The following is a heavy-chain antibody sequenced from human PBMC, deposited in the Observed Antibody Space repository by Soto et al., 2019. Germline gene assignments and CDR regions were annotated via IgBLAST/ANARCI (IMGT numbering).Heavy chain of an antibody. D-gene: IGHD3-22*01. V-gene: IGHV1-18*04. J-gene: IGHJ4*02. CDR1: GYSFTSYG. CDR3: ASPLPHYYDSSGYYPGY. Sequence: ASVKVSCKSSGYSFTSYGISWVRQAPGQGLEWMGWISTYNGNINYAQNFKGRVNMTTDASTRTVYMQLSSLRAEDTAVYYCASPLPHYYDSSGYYPGYWGQGTLVTVSS. CDR2: ISTYNGNI.